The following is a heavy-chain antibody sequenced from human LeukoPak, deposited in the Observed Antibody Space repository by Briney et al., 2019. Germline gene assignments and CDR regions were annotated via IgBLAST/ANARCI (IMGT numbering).Heavy chain of an antibody. J-gene: IGHJ6*04. CDR1: GFTFSSYG. CDR2: ISGSGGST. D-gene: IGHD3-10*02. V-gene: IGHV3-23*01. CDR3: AELGITMIGGV. Sequence: QSGGSLRLSCAASGFTFSSYGMSWVRQAPGKGVEWVSAISGSGGSTYYADSVKGRFTISRDNSKNTLYLQMNSLRAEDTAVYYCAELGITMIGGVWGKGTTVTISS.